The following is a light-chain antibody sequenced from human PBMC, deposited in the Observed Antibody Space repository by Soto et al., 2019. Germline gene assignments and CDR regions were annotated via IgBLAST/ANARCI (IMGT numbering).Light chain of an antibody. Sequence: QSAPTQPPSASGSPGQSVTFSCTGTSSDVGGYNYVSWYQQYPGKAPKLMIYEDYKRHSGVPDRFSGSKSGNTASLTVSGPEPEDEADYYCSACAGSSTGVFGGGTKLTVL. CDR1: SSDVGGYNY. CDR3: SACAGSSTGV. J-gene: IGLJ2*01. CDR2: EDY. V-gene: IGLV2-8*01.